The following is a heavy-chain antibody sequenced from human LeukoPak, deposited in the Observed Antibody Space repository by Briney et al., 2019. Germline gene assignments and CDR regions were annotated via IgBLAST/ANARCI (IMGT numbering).Heavy chain of an antibody. CDR3: ARDAKRKALYYDFWSGYQYWYFDL. J-gene: IGHJ2*01. D-gene: IGHD3-3*01. V-gene: IGHV4-4*07. CDR2: IYTGGST. CDR1: GGSISSYY. Sequence: PSETLSLTCTVSGGSISSYYWSWIRQPAGKGLEWIGRIYTGGSTNYNPSLKSRVTMSVDTSKNQFSLKLSSVTAADTAVYYCARDAKRKALYYDFWSGYQYWYFDLWGRGTLVTVSS.